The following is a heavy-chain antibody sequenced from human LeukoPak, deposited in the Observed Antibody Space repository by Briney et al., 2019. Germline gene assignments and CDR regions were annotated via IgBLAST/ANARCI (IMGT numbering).Heavy chain of an antibody. CDR3: ARASPMAREDAFDI. J-gene: IGHJ3*02. V-gene: IGHV4-39*07. CDR2: IYYSGST. D-gene: IGHD2-8*01. CDR1: GGSISSSSYY. Sequence: SETLSLTCTVSGGSISSSSYYWGWIRQPPGKGLEWIGSIYYSGSTYYNPSLKSRVTISVDTSKNQFSLKLSSVTAADTAVYYCARASPMAREDAFDIWGQGTMVTVSS.